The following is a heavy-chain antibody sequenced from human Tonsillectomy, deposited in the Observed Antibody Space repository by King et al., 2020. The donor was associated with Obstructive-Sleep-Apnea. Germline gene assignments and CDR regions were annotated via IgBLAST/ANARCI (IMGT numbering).Heavy chain of an antibody. J-gene: IGHJ3*02. CDR3: AGHLYSGAYSGAFDI. Sequence: VQLHESGPGLVKPSETLSLTRTVSGGSISSNYWSWIRQPPGKGLECIGYIHYIGNTNYNPALKSRVTISVETSKKQFSLILSSVTAADPAVYFCAGHLYSGAYSGAFDIWGQGTLVTVSS. D-gene: IGHD3-22*01. V-gene: IGHV4-59*08. CDR2: IHYIGNT. CDR1: GGSISSNY.